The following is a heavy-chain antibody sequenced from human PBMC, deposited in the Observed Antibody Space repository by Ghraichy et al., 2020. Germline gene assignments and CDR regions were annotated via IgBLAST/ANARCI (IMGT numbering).Heavy chain of an antibody. D-gene: IGHD6-13*01. Sequence: SETLSLTCAVSGGSISSSNSYWGWIRQPPEKELEWIGSIYYSGSTYYNPSLQSRVTISVDTSKNQLSLKLSSVTAADTAVYYCARHVSWGGGSSRAVYWGQGTLVTVSS. CDR3: ARHVSWGGGSSRAVY. CDR2: IYYSGST. CDR1: GGSISSSNSY. J-gene: IGHJ4*02. V-gene: IGHV4-39*01.